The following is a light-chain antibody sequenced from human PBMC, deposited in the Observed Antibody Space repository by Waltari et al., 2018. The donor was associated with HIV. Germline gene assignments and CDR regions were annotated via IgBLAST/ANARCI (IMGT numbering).Light chain of an antibody. CDR3: QQANSFPYT. CDR1: QGLSGY. J-gene: IGKJ2*01. CDR2: AAS. Sequence: DIQMTQSPSSVFASVGDRVTITCRASQGLSGYLVWYQQKPGKAPNLLIYAASSLQSGVLSRFSASGSGTDFTLTISSLQPEDFATYYCQQANSFPYTFGQGTKLEIK. V-gene: IGKV1D-12*01.